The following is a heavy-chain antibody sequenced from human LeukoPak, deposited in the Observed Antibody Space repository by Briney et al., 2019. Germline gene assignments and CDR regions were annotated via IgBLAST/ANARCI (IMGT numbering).Heavy chain of an antibody. J-gene: IGHJ5*02. D-gene: IGHD3-9*01. Sequence: ASVKVSCKASGYTFTSYGISWVRQAPGQGLEWMGWISAYNGNTNYAQKLQGRVTMTTDTSTSTAYMELRSLRSDDTAVYYCARNDYDILTGYSPGEDNWFDPWGQGTLVTVSS. V-gene: IGHV1-18*01. CDR2: ISAYNGNT. CDR3: ARNDYDILTGYSPGEDNWFDP. CDR1: GYTFTSYG.